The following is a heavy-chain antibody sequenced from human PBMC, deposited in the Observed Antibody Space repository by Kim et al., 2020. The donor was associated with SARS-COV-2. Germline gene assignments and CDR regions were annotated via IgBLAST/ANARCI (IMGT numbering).Heavy chain of an antibody. CDR2: IIPIFGTA. J-gene: IGHJ5*02. CDR3: AGAHKGSYYINWFDP. V-gene: IGHV1-69*13. CDR1: GGTFSSYA. Sequence: SVKVSCKASGGTFSSYAISWVRQAPGQGLEWMGGIIPIFGTANYAQKFQGRVTITADESTSTAYMELSSLRSEDTAVYYCAGAHKGSYYINWFDPWGQGTLVTVSS. D-gene: IGHD3-10*01.